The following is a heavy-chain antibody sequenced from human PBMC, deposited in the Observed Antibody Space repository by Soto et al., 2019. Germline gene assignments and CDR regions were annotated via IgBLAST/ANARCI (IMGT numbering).Heavy chain of an antibody. CDR3: ARGLVREVIQYWYFEF. Sequence: SETLSLTCTVSGGSISSGDYYWSWIRQPPGKGLEWIGYIYYSGSTYYNPSLKSRVTISVDTSKNQFSLKLSSVTAADTAVYYCARGLVREVIQYWYFEFWGRGSPVTGSS. CDR2: IYYSGST. CDR1: GGSISSGDYY. D-gene: IGHD3-10*01. J-gene: IGHJ2*01. V-gene: IGHV4-30-4*01.